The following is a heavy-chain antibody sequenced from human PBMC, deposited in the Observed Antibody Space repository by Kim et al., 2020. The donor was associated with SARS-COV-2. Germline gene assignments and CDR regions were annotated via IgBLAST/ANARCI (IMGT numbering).Heavy chain of an antibody. D-gene: IGHD1-7*01. CDR2: IYYSGST. J-gene: IGHJ3*02. CDR3: ARERRDNWNYSDAFDI. Sequence: SETLSLTCTVSGGSISSYYWSWIRQPPGKGLEWIGYIYYSGSTNYNPSLKSRVTISVDTSKNQFSLKLSSVTAADTAVYYCARERRDNWNYSDAFDIWGQGTRVTVSS. V-gene: IGHV4-59*01. CDR1: GGSISSYY.